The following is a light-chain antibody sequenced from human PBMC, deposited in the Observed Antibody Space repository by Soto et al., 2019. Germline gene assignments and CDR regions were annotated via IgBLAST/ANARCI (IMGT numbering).Light chain of an antibody. CDR2: DVS. V-gene: IGLV2-18*02. CDR1: SSDVGSSNR. Sequence: QPVLTQPPSVSGSPGQSVTISCTGTSSDVGSSNRVSWYQQPPGTAPKVMIYDVSNRPSGVPDRFSGSKSGSTASLTISGLQAEDESDYYCSSFTSSNTYVFGTGTKVTVL. J-gene: IGLJ1*01. CDR3: SSFTSSNTYV.